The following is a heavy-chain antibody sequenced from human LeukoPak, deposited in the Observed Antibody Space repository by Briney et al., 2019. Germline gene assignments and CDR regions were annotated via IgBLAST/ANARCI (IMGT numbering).Heavy chain of an antibody. Sequence: GASVKVSCKASGYTFTGYYMHWVRQAPGQGLEWMGRINPNSGGTNYAQKFQGRVTMTRDTSISTAYMELSRLRSDDTAVYYCARDFPTSMAAAGTDYWGQGTLVTVSS. CDR2: INPNSGGT. D-gene: IGHD6-13*01. CDR1: GYTFTGYY. V-gene: IGHV1-2*06. J-gene: IGHJ4*02. CDR3: ARDFPTSMAAAGTDY.